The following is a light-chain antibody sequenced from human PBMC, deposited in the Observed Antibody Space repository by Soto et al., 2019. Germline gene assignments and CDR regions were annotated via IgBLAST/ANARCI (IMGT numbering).Light chain of an antibody. CDR3: QSYDTRRSVV. V-gene: IGLV1-40*01. Sequence: QSVLTQPPSVSGAPGQRVTISCTGSSSNIGAGYDVHWYQQLPGTAPKLLMYGNSNRPSGVPDRFSGSKSGTSASLAITGLQDEDEADYYCQSYDTRRSVVFGGGTKLTVL. J-gene: IGLJ2*01. CDR2: GNS. CDR1: SSNIGAGYD.